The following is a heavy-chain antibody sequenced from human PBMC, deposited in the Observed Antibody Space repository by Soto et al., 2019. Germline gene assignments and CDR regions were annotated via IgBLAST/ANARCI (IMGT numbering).Heavy chain of an antibody. J-gene: IGHJ4*02. V-gene: IGHV1-3*01. Sequence: QVLLVQSGAEVKKPGASVKISCETSGYTFTDYAVYWLRQAPGQRLDWMGWINAATGNTRYSQKFQVRVTITRDTSANTAYMDLSSLGSEDTAVYYCARGSGRHYAPFDNWGQGTMVTVSS. CDR1: GYTFTDYA. CDR2: INAATGNT. D-gene: IGHD3-10*01. CDR3: ARGSGRHYAPFDN.